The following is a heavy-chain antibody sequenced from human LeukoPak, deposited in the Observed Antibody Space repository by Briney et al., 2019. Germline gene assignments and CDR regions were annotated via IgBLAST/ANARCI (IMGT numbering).Heavy chain of an antibody. V-gene: IGHV3-23*01. CDR2: ISGSGGST. Sequence: GGSLRLSCAASGFTFSSYGMSWVRQAPGKGLEWVSAISGSGGSTYYADSVKGRFTISRDNSKNTLYLQMNSLRAEDTAVYYCAKAHGSGSYNFDYWGQGTLVTVSS. J-gene: IGHJ4*02. D-gene: IGHD3-10*01. CDR3: AKAHGSGSYNFDY. CDR1: GFTFSSYG.